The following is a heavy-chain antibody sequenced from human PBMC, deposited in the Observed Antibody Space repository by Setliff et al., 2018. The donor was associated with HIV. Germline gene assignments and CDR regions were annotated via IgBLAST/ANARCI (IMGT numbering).Heavy chain of an antibody. CDR3: ASSRPPDDSSGYLDH. CDR2: IKKDGSDK. CDR1: GFTFSNSW. V-gene: IGHV3-7*03. D-gene: IGHD3-22*01. J-gene: IGHJ4*01. Sequence: GGSLRLSCAASGFTFSNSWMTWVRQAPGKGLEWVANIKKDGSDKFYVDSVKGRFAISRDNAKNSLNLEMDSLRAEDTAIYYCASSRPPDDSSGYLDHWGQGTLVTVSS.